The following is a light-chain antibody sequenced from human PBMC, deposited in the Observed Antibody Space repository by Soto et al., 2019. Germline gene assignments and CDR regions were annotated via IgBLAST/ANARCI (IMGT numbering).Light chain of an antibody. CDR3: QKYGSSPWT. CDR2: GAS. Sequence: IVLTQSPGTLSLSPGERATLSCRASQSVSSNYLAWYQQKPGQAPRPLIYGASSRATGIPDRFSGSGAGTDFTLTISRLESEDFAVYYCQKYGSSPWTFGQGTKVDI. V-gene: IGKV3-20*01. J-gene: IGKJ1*01. CDR1: QSVSSNY.